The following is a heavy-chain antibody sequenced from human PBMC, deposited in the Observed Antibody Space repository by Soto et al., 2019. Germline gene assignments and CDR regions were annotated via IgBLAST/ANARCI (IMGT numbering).Heavy chain of an antibody. V-gene: IGHV3-30-3*01. Sequence: GGSLRLSCAASGFTFSSYAMHWVRQAPGKGLEWVAVISYDGSNKYYADSVKGRFTISRDNSKNTLYLQMNSLRAEDTAVYYCAREHDTALSGWGQGTLVTVSS. CDR3: AREHDTALSG. D-gene: IGHD5-18*01. J-gene: IGHJ4*02. CDR2: ISYDGSNK. CDR1: GFTFSSYA.